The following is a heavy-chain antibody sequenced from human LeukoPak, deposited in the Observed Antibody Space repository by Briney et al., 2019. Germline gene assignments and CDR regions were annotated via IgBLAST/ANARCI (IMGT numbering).Heavy chain of an antibody. CDR2: INPNSGGT. CDR1: GYTFTGYY. CDR3: ARDYYGSGSYVVFDY. J-gene: IGHJ4*02. D-gene: IGHD3-10*01. Sequence: ASVKVSCKASGYTFTGYYMHWVRQAPGQGLEWMGWINPNSGGTNYAQKFQGRVTMTRDTSISTAYMELSRLRSDDTAVYYCARDYYGSGSYVVFDYWGQGTLVTVSS. V-gene: IGHV1-2*02.